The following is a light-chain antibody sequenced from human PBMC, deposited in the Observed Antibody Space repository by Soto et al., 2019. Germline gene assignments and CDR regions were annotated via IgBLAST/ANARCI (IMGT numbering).Light chain of an antibody. CDR1: SSDVGGYNY. CDR2: DVS. J-gene: IGLJ2*01. CDR3: SLYTGSSTPLV. Sequence: QSALTQPASVSGSPGQSITISCTGTSSDVGGYNYVSWYQQHPGKAPKLMIYDVSNRPSGVSNRFSGSKSGNTASLTISGLQAEDEADYYCSLYTGSSTPLVFGGGTQLTVL. V-gene: IGLV2-14*01.